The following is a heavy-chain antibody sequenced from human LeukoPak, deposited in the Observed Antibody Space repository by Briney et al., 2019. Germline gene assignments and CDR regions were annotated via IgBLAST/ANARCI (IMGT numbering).Heavy chain of an antibody. CDR1: GFTFTSSA. V-gene: IGHV1-58*02. CDR3: ATLGYYYGSGSYEGQDY. Sequence: SVKVSCKASGFTFTSSAMQWVRQARGQRLEWIGWIVVGSGNTNYAQKFQERVTITRDMSTSTAYMELSSLRSEDTAVYYCATLGYYYGSGSYEGQDYWGQGTLVTVSS. D-gene: IGHD3-10*01. J-gene: IGHJ4*02. CDR2: IVVGSGNT.